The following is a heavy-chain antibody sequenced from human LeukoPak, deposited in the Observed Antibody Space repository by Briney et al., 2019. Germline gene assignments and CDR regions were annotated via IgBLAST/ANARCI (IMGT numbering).Heavy chain of an antibody. D-gene: IGHD2-15*01. CDR3: AKNADRGAYCSGGSCYPYYYYYTDV. CDR2: ISSTGGTT. CDR1: GFTFSSYA. Sequence: GGSLRLSCAASGFTFSSYAMHWVRQAPGKGLEWVSAISSTGGTTYYADSVKGRFTISRDNSKNTLYLQMNSLRAEDTAIYYCAKNADRGAYCSGGSCYPYYYYYTDVWGEGTTVTISS. V-gene: IGHV3-23*01. J-gene: IGHJ6*03.